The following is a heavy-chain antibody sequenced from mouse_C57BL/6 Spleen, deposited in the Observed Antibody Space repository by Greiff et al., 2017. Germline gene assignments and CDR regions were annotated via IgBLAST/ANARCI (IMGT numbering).Heavy chain of an antibody. CDR1: GFTFSDYG. Sequence: EVQVVESGGGLVKPGGSLKLSCAASGFTFSDYGMHWVRQAPEKGLEWVAYISSGSSTIYYADTVKGRFTISRDNAKNTRFLQMTSLRSEDTAMYYCARRLDYFDYWGQGTTRTVSS. CDR2: ISSGSSTI. CDR3: ARRLDYFDY. D-gene: IGHD2-2*01. J-gene: IGHJ2*01. V-gene: IGHV5-17*01.